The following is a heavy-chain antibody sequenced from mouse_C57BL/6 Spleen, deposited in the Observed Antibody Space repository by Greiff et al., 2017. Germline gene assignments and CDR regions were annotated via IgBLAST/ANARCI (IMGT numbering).Heavy chain of an antibody. Sequence: QVQLQESGAELARPGASVKMSCKASGYTFTSYTMHWVKQRPGQGLEWIGYINPSSGYTKYNQKFKDKATLTADKSSSTAYMQLSSLTSEDAAVYYCARSVTTVVEGFAYWGQGTLVTVSA. D-gene: IGHD1-1*01. CDR1: GYTFTSYT. CDR3: ARSVTTVVEGFAY. CDR2: INPSSGYT. J-gene: IGHJ3*01. V-gene: IGHV1-4*01.